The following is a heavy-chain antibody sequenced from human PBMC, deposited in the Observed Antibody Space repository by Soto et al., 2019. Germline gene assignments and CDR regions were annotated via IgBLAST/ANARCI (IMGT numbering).Heavy chain of an antibody. CDR2: ISESGDGT. CDR3: AKNGDFWSWGMDV. D-gene: IGHD3-3*01. CDR1: GFTFNTYA. V-gene: IGHV3-23*01. J-gene: IGHJ6*02. Sequence: GSLRLSCAASGFTFNTYAMTWVRQAPGKGLEWVSLISESGDGTYYADSVQGRFTISRDNSQRTLNLQMNSLRAEDTAVYYCAKNGDFWSWGMDVWGQGTTVTVSS.